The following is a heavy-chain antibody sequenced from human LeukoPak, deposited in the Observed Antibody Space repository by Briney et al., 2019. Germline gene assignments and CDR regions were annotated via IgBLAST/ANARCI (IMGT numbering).Heavy chain of an antibody. CDR1: GYTFTSYG. J-gene: IGHJ4*02. D-gene: IGHD4/OR15-4a*01. CDR2: IGPSNHYT. V-gene: IGHV1-18*01. CDR3: ARDSYYGGHYSFFEH. Sequence: ASVKVSCKASGYTFTSYGISWVRQAPGQGLEWMGWIGPSNHYTEYAHKLQDRLTLTTDTSTTTAHMELRSLTFDDTAIYFCARDSYYGGHYSFFEHWGQGTLVTVSS.